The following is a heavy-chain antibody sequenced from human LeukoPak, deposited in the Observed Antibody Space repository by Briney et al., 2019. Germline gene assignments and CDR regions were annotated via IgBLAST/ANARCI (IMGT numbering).Heavy chain of an antibody. CDR1: GGSFSGYY. V-gene: IGHV4-34*01. CDR2: INHSGST. D-gene: IGHD3-3*01. CDR3: ARHGYYDFWSGYSEYYFDY. Sequence: SETLSLTCAVYGGSFSGYYWSWIRQPPGKGLEWIGEINHSGSTNYNPSLKSRVTISVDTSKNQFSLKLSSVTAADTAVYYCARHGYYDFWSGYSEYYFDYWGQGTLVTVSS. J-gene: IGHJ4*02.